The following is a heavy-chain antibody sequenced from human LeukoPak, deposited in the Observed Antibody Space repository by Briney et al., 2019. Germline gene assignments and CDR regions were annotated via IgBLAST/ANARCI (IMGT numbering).Heavy chain of an antibody. Sequence: PGGSLGLSCAASGFTFSSHSMSWVRQAPGKRLEWVANVREDGSEINYADSVKGRFTISRDNARNSLYLQMNILRAEDTAIYFCARLLHFERSVYRPVDFWGQGTLVSVSS. CDR1: GFTFSSHS. D-gene: IGHD3-22*01. CDR3: ARLLHFERSVYRPVDF. CDR2: VREDGSEI. J-gene: IGHJ4*02. V-gene: IGHV3-7*01.